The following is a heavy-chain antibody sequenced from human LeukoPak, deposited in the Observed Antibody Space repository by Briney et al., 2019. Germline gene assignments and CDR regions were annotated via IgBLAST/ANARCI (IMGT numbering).Heavy chain of an antibody. J-gene: IGHJ4*02. CDR3: AREVAADGKGGFDY. CDR2: IYYSGST. Sequence: SETLSLTCTVSGGSISSSSHYWGWIRQPPGKGLEWIGSIYYSGSTYYNPSLKSRVTISVDTSKNQFSLKLSSVTAADTAVYYCAREVAADGKGGFDYWGQGTLVTVSS. CDR1: GGSISSSSHY. V-gene: IGHV4-39*07. D-gene: IGHD6-13*01.